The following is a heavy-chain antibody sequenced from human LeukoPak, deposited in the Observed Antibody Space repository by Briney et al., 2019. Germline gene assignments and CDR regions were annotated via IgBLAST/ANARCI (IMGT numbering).Heavy chain of an antibody. D-gene: IGHD2-21*01. CDR1: GGSFSGYY. Sequence: PSETLSLTCAVYGGSFSGYYGSWIRQPPGKGLEWIGEINHSGSTNYNPSLKSRVTISVDTSKNQFSLKLSSVTAADTAVYYCAGSANSSRFDPWGQGTLVTVSS. CDR3: AGSANSSRFDP. J-gene: IGHJ5*02. V-gene: IGHV4-34*01. CDR2: INHSGST.